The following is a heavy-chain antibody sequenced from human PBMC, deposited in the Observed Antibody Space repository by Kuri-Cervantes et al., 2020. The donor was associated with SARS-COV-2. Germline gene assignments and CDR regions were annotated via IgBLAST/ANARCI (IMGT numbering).Heavy chain of an antibody. CDR1: GGSISSSNW. D-gene: IGHD2-2*01. Sequence: SETLSLTCAVSGGSISSSNWWSWVRQPPGKGLEWIGEIYHSVSTNYNPSLKSRVTISVDKSKNQFSLKLSSVTAADTAVYYCARSTGIVVVPAAIWDYFDYGGQGTLVTVSS. J-gene: IGHJ4*02. CDR2: IYHSVST. CDR3: ARSTGIVVVPAAIWDYFDY. V-gene: IGHV4-4*02.